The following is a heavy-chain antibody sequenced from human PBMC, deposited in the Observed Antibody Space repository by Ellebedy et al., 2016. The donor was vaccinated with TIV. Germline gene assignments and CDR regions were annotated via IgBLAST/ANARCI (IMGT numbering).Heavy chain of an antibody. V-gene: IGHV3-13*01. Sequence: PGGSLRLSCAASGFTFSSHDMHWVRQATGKGLEWVSAIGTAGDTYYPDSVRGRFTISRENAKNSLYLQMNSLRAEDTAVYYCARATKDRDSYTSIDYWGQGTLVTVSS. CDR1: GFTFSSHD. D-gene: IGHD5-24*01. CDR3: ARATKDRDSYTSIDY. J-gene: IGHJ4*02. CDR2: IGTAGDT.